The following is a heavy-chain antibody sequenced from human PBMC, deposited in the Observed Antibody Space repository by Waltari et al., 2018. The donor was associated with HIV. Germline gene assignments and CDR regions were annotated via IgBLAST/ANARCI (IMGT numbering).Heavy chain of an antibody. D-gene: IGHD2-2*01. V-gene: IGHV3-30-3*01. Sequence: GSLRLSCAASGFTFSRYAMHWVRQAPGKGLEWVAVISYDGSNKYYADSVKGRFTISRDNSKNTLYLQMNSLRAEDTAMYYCARDLYCSSTSCYGYCSGGRCYSNWFDPWGQGTLVTVSS. CDR3: ARDLYCSSTSCYGYCSGGRCYSNWFDP. CDR1: GFTFSRYA. J-gene: IGHJ5*02. CDR2: ISYDGSNK.